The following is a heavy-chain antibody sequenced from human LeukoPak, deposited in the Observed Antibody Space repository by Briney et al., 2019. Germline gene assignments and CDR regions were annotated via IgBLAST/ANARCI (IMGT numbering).Heavy chain of an antibody. V-gene: IGHV1-69*13. D-gene: IGHD6-13*01. CDR3: ARAERYSSSWYIDYYYGMDV. CDR1: GGTFSSYA. Sequence: ASVKVSCKASGGTFSSYAISWVRQAPGQGLEWMGGIIPIFGTANYAQKFQGRVTITADESTSTAYMELSSLRSEDTAVYYCARAERYSSSWYIDYYYGMDVRGQGTTVTVSS. J-gene: IGHJ6*02. CDR2: IIPIFGTA.